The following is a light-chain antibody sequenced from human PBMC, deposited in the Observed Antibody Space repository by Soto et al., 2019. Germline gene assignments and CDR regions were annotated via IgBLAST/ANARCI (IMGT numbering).Light chain of an antibody. CDR3: SSYAGSNNYVV. J-gene: IGLJ2*01. V-gene: IGLV2-8*01. Sequence: QSALTQPPSASGSPGQSVTISCTGTNSDVGGYNYVSWYQQHPGKAPKLMIYEVSKRPSGVPDRFSGSKSGNTASLTVSGLQAEDESDYYCSSYAGSNNYVVFGGGTKLT. CDR2: EVS. CDR1: NSDVGGYNY.